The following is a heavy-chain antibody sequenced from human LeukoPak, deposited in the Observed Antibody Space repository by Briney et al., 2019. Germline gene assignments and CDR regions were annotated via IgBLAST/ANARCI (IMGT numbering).Heavy chain of an antibody. J-gene: IGHJ6*02. CDR3: ATGEGFYYPMDV. V-gene: IGHV1-24*01. Sequence: ASVKVSCKVSGYILSELSMHWVRQAPGKGLEWMGGFDPEDGETTYAQKFQGRITMTEDTSSDTAYMELSSLRSDDTAVYYCATGEGFYYPMDVWGQGTTVTVSS. CDR1: GYILSELS. CDR2: FDPEDGET.